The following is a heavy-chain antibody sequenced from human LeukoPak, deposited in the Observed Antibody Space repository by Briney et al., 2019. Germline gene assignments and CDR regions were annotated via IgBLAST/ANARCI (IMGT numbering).Heavy chain of an antibody. V-gene: IGHV3-9*03. CDR1: GFTFDDYA. Sequence: GGSLRLSCAASGFTFDDYAMHWVRQAPGKGLEWVSGISWNSGSIGYADSVKGRFTISRDNAKNSLYLQMNSLGAEDMALYYCAKDFYSSSWYYFDYWGQGTLVTVSS. D-gene: IGHD6-13*01. CDR2: ISWNSGSI. CDR3: AKDFYSSSWYYFDY. J-gene: IGHJ4*02.